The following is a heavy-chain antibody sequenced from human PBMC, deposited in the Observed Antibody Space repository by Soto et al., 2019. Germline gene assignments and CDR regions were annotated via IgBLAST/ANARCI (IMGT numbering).Heavy chain of an antibody. D-gene: IGHD3-10*01. CDR2: INPDSGAT. CDR3: ARGDYGTGSYPFPYFDY. J-gene: IGHJ4*02. CDR1: GYSFTGYY. V-gene: IGHV1-2*02. Sequence: HEHLVQSGAEVKGPGASLKVSCKASGYSFTGYYIHWVRQAPGQGLEWMGWINPDSGATNYAQNFQRRVTLTSDTSISTASMDLTSLTSDDTAVYYCARGDYGTGSYPFPYFDYWGQGTLVIVSS.